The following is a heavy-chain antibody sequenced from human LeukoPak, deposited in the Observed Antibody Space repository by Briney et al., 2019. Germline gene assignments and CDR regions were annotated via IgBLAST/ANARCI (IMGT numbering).Heavy chain of an antibody. Sequence: RGSLRLSCAASGFTFSNAWMSWVRQAPGKGLEWVGRIKGKTDGGTTDYAAPVKGRFTISRDDSKNTLYLQMNSLKTEDTAVYYCTTVWYNYDLSYFDYWGQGTLVTVSS. D-gene: IGHD3-22*01. CDR3: TTVWYNYDLSYFDY. CDR2: IKGKTDGGTT. V-gene: IGHV3-15*01. J-gene: IGHJ4*02. CDR1: GFTFSNAW.